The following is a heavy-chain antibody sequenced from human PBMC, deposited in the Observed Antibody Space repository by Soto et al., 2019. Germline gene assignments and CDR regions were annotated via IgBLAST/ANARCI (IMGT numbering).Heavy chain of an antibody. CDR3: ARTYSGYDWLFDY. CDR2: IYYSGST. CDR1: GGYISSSSYY. J-gene: IGHJ4*02. D-gene: IGHD5-12*01. V-gene: IGHV4-39*01. Sequence: SETLSLTCTVSGGYISSSSYYWGWIRQPPGKGLEWIGSIYYSGSTYYNPSLKSRVTISVDTSKNQFSLKLSSVTAADTAVYYCARTYSGYDWLFDYWGQGTLVTVSS.